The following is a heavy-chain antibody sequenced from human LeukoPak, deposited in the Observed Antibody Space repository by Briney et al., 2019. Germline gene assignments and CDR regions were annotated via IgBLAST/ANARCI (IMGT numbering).Heavy chain of an antibody. D-gene: IGHD6-19*01. J-gene: IGHJ4*02. V-gene: IGHV4-59*01. CDR1: GDSISSYY. Sequence: SETLSLTCTVSGDSISSYYWSWIRQPPGKGLEWIGYIYNSGTKYNPSLKRRVTISVDTSKNQFSLKLTSVTAADTAVYYCARVSSSGQWLVPFDYWGQGTLVTVSS. CDR3: ARVSSSGQWLVPFDY. CDR2: IYNSGT.